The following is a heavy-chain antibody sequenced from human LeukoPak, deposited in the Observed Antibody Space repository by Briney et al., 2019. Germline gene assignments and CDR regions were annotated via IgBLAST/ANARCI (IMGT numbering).Heavy chain of an antibody. CDR2: ISISGDTT. Sequence: GGSLRLSCAASGFTFSSYAMNWVRQAPGKGLEWVSGISISGDTTHYADSVKGRFTISRDNSRNTLYLQMNSLRAEDTAVYYCAKTRPLDSSSWSHGDYWGQGTLVTVSS. D-gene: IGHD6-13*01. CDR3: AKTRPLDSSSWSHGDY. CDR1: GFTFSSYA. J-gene: IGHJ4*02. V-gene: IGHV3-23*01.